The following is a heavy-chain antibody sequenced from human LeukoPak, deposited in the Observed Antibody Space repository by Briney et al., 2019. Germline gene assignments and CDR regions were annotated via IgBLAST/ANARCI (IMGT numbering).Heavy chain of an antibody. CDR3: TREAVTANGYFDY. V-gene: IGHV3-15*01. Sequence: GGSLRLSCAASGFTFSNAWMTWVRQAPGKGLEWVGRIKSKTDGGTTDYAAPVKGRFTVSRDDSKNTLYLQMNSLKTEDTAVYYCTREAVTANGYFDYWGQGTLVTVSS. CDR2: IKSKTDGGTT. D-gene: IGHD2-21*02. CDR1: GFTFSNAW. J-gene: IGHJ4*02.